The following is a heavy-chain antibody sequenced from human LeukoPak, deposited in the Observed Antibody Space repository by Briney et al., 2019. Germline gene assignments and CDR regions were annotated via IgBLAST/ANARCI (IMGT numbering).Heavy chain of an antibody. CDR2: IYTSGST. D-gene: IGHD3-3*01. CDR3: ARSVSATLWSGYYIDY. Sequence: SETLSLTCTVSGGSISSYYWSWIRQPAGKGLEWIGRIYTSGSTNYNPSLKSRVTMSVDTSKNQFSLKLSSVTAADTAVYYCARSVSATLWSGYYIDYWGQGTLVTVSS. V-gene: IGHV4-4*07. CDR1: GGSISSYY. J-gene: IGHJ4*02.